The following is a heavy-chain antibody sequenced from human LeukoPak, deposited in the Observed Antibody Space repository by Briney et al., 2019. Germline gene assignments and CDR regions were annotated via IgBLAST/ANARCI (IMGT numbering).Heavy chain of an antibody. D-gene: IGHD4-17*01. J-gene: IGHJ5*02. CDR2: IIPIFGTA. CDR1: GGTFSSYA. CDR3: ARDLDYGDFNWFDP. Sequence: ASVKVSCKASGGTFSSYAISWVQQAPGQGLEWMGGIIPIFGTANYAQKFQGRVTITADESTSTAYMELSSLRSEDTAVYYCARDLDYGDFNWFDPWGQGTLVTVSS. V-gene: IGHV1-69*13.